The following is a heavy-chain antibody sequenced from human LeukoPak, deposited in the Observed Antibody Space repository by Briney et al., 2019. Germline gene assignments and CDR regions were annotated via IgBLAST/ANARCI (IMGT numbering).Heavy chain of an antibody. D-gene: IGHD3-3*01. J-gene: IGHJ3*02. CDR2: ISGSGGST. Sequence: GGSLRLSCAASGFTFSSYAMSWVRQAPGKGLEWVSAISGSGGSTYYADSMKGRFTISRDNSKNTLYLQMNSLRAEDTAVYYCAKDDSRDTIFGVVIRTHVGDAFDIWGQGTMVTVSS. V-gene: IGHV3-23*01. CDR3: AKDDSRDTIFGVVIRTHVGDAFDI. CDR1: GFTFSSYA.